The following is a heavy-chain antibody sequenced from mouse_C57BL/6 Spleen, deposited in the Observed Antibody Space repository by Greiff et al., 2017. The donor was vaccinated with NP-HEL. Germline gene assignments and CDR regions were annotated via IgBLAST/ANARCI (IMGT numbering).Heavy chain of an antibody. J-gene: IGHJ1*03. V-gene: IGHV1-62-2*01. Sequence: QVQLQQSGAELVKPGASVKLSCKASGYTFTEYTIHWVKQRSGQGLEWIGWFYPGSGSIKYNEKFKDKATLTADKSSSTVYIELSRLTSEDSAVYFCARHEGYDGYYYWYFDVWGTGTTVTVSS. CDR2: FYPGSGSI. CDR1: GYTFTEYT. CDR3: ARHEGYDGYYYWYFDV. D-gene: IGHD2-3*01.